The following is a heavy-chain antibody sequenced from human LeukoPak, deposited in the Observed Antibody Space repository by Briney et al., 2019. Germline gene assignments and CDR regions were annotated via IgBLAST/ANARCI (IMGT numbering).Heavy chain of an antibody. J-gene: IGHJ4*02. CDR2: INPDSGFT. Sequence: ASVEVSCKASGYKFIDDYMHWVRQAPGQGLEFMGWINPDSGFTNYAQKFKGRVTITRDTSISTVYLEVRSLASDDTAVYYCAPTAEAYTSWWRVWGQGTLVTVSS. V-gene: IGHV1-2*02. D-gene: IGHD3-16*01. CDR3: APTAEAYTSWWRV. CDR1: GYKFIDDY.